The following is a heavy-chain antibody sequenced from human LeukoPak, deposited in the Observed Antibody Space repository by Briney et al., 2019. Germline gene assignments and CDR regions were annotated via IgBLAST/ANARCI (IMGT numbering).Heavy chain of an antibody. CDR2: IGGRDGGT. J-gene: IGHJ4*01. CDR3: AKWGDYDILTGYYDSDY. Sequence: GGSLRPSCAASGFIFSNYAMSWVSQAPGKGLGWVSAIGGRDGGTYYADSVKGWFTVSRDDPKNTLSLQMNTLRVEDTAVYYCAKWGDYDILTGYYDSDYWGHGTLVTVSS. D-gene: IGHD3-9*01. V-gene: IGHV3-23*01. CDR1: GFIFSNYA.